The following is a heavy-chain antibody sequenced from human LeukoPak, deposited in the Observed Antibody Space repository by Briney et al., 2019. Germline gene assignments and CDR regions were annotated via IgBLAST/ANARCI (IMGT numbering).Heavy chain of an antibody. J-gene: IGHJ6*03. CDR3: ARNGPSITIFGVVYYYYYMDV. V-gene: IGHV3-7*01. CDR1: GFTFSSYW. Sequence: GGSLRLSCAASGFTFSSYWMSWVRQAPGKGLEWVANIKQDGSEKYYVDSVKGRFTISRDNAKNSLYLQMNSLRAEDTAVYYCARNGPSITIFGVVYYYYYMDVWGKGTTVTVSS. D-gene: IGHD3-3*01. CDR2: IKQDGSEK.